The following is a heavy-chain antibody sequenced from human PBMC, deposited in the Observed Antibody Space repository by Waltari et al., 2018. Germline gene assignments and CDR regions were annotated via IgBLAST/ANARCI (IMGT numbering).Heavy chain of an antibody. CDR3: AKDRGCSGGSCYDAFDI. J-gene: IGHJ3*02. CDR2: ISGSGGST. D-gene: IGHD2-15*01. V-gene: IGHV3-23*01. Sequence: EVQLLESGGGLVQPGGSLRLSCAASGFTFSSYAMSWVRPAPGKGLEWVSAISGSGGSTYYADSVKGRFTISRDNSKNTLYLQMNSLRAEDTAVYYCAKDRGCSGGSCYDAFDIWGQGTMVTVSS. CDR1: GFTFSSYA.